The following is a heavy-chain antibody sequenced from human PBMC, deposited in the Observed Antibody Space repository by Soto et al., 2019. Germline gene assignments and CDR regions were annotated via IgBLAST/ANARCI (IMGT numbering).Heavy chain of an antibody. D-gene: IGHD6-13*01. J-gene: IGHJ4*02. CDR1: GFTFSSYG. V-gene: IGHV3-23*01. Sequence: GGSLRLSCAASGFTFSSYGMHWVRQAPGKGLEWVSAISGSGGSTYYADSVKGRFTISRDNSKNTLYLQMNSLRAEDTALYYCAKDYLIAAAGYYFDYWGQGTLVTVSS. CDR2: ISGSGGST. CDR3: AKDYLIAAAGYYFDY.